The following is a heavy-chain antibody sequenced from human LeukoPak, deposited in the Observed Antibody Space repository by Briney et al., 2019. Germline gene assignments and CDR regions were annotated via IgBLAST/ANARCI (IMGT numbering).Heavy chain of an antibody. J-gene: IGHJ5*02. CDR3: AREQDYDILTGYPNWFDP. D-gene: IGHD3-9*01. V-gene: IGHV4-39*07. CDR1: GGSISSSSYY. Sequence: PSETLSLTCTVSGGSISSSSYYWGWIRQPPGKGLEWIGSIYYSGSTYYNPSLKSRVTISVDTSKNQFSLKLSSVTAADTAVYYCAREQDYDILTGYPNWFDPWGQGTLVTVSS. CDR2: IYYSGST.